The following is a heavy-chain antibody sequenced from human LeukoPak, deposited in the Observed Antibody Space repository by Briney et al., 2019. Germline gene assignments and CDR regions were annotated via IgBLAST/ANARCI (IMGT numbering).Heavy chain of an antibody. CDR3: AREAYASGSFRTGYYYMDV. V-gene: IGHV1-2*02. Sequence: ASVKVSCKASGYTFTGYYMHWVRQAPGQGLEWMGWINPNSGGTNYAQKFQGRVAMTRDTSISTAYMELRRLRSDDTAVYYCAREAYASGSFRTGYYYMDVWGKGTTVTISS. D-gene: IGHD3-10*01. CDR2: INPNSGGT. J-gene: IGHJ6*03. CDR1: GYTFTGYY.